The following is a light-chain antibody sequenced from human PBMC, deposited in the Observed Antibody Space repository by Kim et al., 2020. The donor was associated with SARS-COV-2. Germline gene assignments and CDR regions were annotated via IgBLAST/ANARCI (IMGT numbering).Light chain of an antibody. CDR2: EGS. J-gene: IGLJ1*01. Sequence: GQSIYISYTRSSIDVGSSNLVSLYQQHPGKAPKVMIYEGSKRASGVSTRFSGSKSGNTASLTISGLQAEDEADYYCCSYAGSSTYVFGTGTKVTVL. CDR3: CSYAGSSTYV. V-gene: IGLV2-23*01. CDR1: SIDVGSSNL.